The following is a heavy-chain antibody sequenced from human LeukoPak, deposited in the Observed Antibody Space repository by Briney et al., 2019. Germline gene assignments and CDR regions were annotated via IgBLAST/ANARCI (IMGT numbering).Heavy chain of an antibody. Sequence: GGSLRLSCAASGFTFSSYWMSWVRQAPGRGLEWVANIKQDGGEKYYVDSVKGRFSISRDNAKNSLHLHMNSLRAEDTAVYYCAKGGGGWYLDYWGQGTLVTVSS. J-gene: IGHJ4*02. CDR2: IKQDGGEK. D-gene: IGHD6-19*01. CDR1: GFTFSSYW. CDR3: AKGGGGWYLDY. V-gene: IGHV3-7*01.